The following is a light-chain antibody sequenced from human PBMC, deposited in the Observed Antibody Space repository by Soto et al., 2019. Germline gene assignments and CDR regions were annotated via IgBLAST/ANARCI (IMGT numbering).Light chain of an antibody. CDR1: SRDVGGSNY. CDR2: EVS. V-gene: IGLV2-14*01. J-gene: IGLJ1*01. CDR3: SSYTSSNTLEV. Sequence: QSSLIQPASVSVSAGPSITISCTGTSRDVGGSNYVSWYQHHPHRAPKLLIYEVSYRPSGVSSRFSGSKSGNTASLTISGLQAEDDADYYCSSYTSSNTLEVFGVGTKVTVL.